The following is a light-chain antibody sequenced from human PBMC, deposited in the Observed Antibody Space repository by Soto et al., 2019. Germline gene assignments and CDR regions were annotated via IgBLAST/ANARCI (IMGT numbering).Light chain of an antibody. CDR2: DAS. Sequence: EIVLTQSPGTLSLSPGERVTLSCRASQSVSRNNLAWYQQKPGQAPRLLIYDASTRATGIPDRFSGSGSGADFTLTNNRLEPEDFAVYYCRQYGYSLGFAFGGGTKVDIK. CDR1: QSVSRNN. V-gene: IGKV3-20*01. CDR3: RQYGYSLGFA. J-gene: IGKJ4*01.